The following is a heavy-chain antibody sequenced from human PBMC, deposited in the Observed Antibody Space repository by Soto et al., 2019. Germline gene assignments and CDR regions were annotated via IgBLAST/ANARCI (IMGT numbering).Heavy chain of an antibody. CDR1: GGSISIYY. CDR3: ARTGQNCSSTSCLLTRYYGMDV. J-gene: IGHJ6*02. V-gene: IGHV4-59*01. D-gene: IGHD2-2*01. CDR2: IYYSGST. Sequence: SETLSLTCTVSGGSISIYYWRWMRDPPGKGLEWIGYIYYSGSTNYNPSLKSRVTISVDTSKNQFSLKLSSATAADTAVYYCARTGQNCSSTSCLLTRYYGMDVWGQGTTVTVSS.